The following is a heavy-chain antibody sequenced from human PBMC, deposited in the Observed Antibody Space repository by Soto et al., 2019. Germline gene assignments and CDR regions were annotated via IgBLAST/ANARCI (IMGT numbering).Heavy chain of an antibody. CDR2: IYWDDDK. Sequence: QITLKESGPTLVKPTQTLTLTCSFSGFSLRTSGLGVGWIRQPPGKALEWLALIYWDDDKRYSPFLETRLTTTKDTTKNQVVLTMTNMDPVDTATSVYAQSIAPRLFDYWGQGILVTVSS. CDR3: AQSIAPRLFDY. V-gene: IGHV2-5*02. J-gene: IGHJ4*02. CDR1: GFSLRTSGLG. D-gene: IGHD2-15*01.